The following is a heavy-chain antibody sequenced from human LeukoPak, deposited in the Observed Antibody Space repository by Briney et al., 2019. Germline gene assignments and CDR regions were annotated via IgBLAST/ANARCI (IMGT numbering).Heavy chain of an antibody. Sequence: GGSLRLSCGASGFTFSSHAMTWVRQAPGKGLEWVSAISISGDTTYYADAVKGRFTIPRDNSKNTVYLQMNSLRAEDTAVYYCANEIRPNDYWGQGTLVTVSS. CDR3: ANEIRPNDY. V-gene: IGHV3-23*01. CDR2: ISISGDTT. CDR1: GFTFSSHA. J-gene: IGHJ4*02. D-gene: IGHD4-17*01.